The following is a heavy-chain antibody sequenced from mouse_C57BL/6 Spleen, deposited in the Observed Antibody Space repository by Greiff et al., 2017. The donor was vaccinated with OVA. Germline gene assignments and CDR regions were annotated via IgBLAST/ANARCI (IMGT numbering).Heavy chain of an antibody. CDR3: ARTTVVAYYFDY. J-gene: IGHJ2*01. V-gene: IGHV1-72*01. CDR2: IDPNSGGT. D-gene: IGHD1-1*01. CDR1: GYTFTSYW. Sequence: QVQLQQSGAELAKPGASVKLSCKASGYTFTSYWMHWVKQRPGRGLEWIGRIDPNSGGTKYNEKFKSKATLTVVKPSSTAYMQLSSLTSEDSAVYYSARTTVVAYYFDYWGQGTTLTVSS.